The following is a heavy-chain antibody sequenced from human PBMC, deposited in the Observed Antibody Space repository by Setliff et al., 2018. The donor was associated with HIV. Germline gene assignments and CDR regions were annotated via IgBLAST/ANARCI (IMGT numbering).Heavy chain of an antibody. Sequence: GGSLRLSCAASGFTFSDYYMSWIRQAPGKGLEWVSYISSSGSTIYYADSVKGRFTISRDNAKNSLYLQMNSLRAEDTAVYYCARGAYYNFWSGYYYYYYYMDVWGKGTTVTVSS. V-gene: IGHV3-11*01. CDR2: ISSSGSTI. CDR1: GFTFSDYY. CDR3: ARGAYYNFWSGYYYYYYYMDV. D-gene: IGHD3-3*01. J-gene: IGHJ6*03.